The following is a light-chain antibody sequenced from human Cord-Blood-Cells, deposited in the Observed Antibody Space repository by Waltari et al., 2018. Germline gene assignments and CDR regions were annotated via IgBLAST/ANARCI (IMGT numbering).Light chain of an antibody. CDR2: GAS. Sequence: EIVLPQSPATPSVSPGERATLYCRASQSVSSNLAWYPQKPGPAPRLLIYGASTRATGIPARFSGSGSGTEFTLTISSLQSEDFAVYYCQQYNNWPPLTFGGGTKVEIK. J-gene: IGKJ4*01. V-gene: IGKV3-15*01. CDR1: QSVSSN. CDR3: QQYNNWPPLT.